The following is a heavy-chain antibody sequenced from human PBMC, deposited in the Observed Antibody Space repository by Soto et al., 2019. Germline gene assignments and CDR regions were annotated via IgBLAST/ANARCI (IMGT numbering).Heavy chain of an antibody. J-gene: IGHJ6*03. V-gene: IGHV1-69*02. CDR3: ARAGYGSGSYYMDV. CDR2: IIPILGIA. D-gene: IGHD3-10*01. Sequence: QVQLVQSGAEVKKPGSSVKVSCKASGGTFSSYTISWVRQAPGQGLEWMGRIIPILGIANYAQKFQGRVTITADKSTSTVYMELSSLRSEDTAEYYCARAGYGSGSYYMDVWGKGTTVTVSS. CDR1: GGTFSSYT.